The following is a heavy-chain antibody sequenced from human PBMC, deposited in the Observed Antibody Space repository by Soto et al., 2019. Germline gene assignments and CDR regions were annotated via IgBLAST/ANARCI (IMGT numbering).Heavy chain of an antibody. D-gene: IGHD3-3*01. CDR1: GFTFSDYY. J-gene: IGHJ4*02. CDR2: ISSSGSTI. V-gene: IGHV3-11*01. CDR3: ATLPFLEWLFLDY. Sequence: GGSLRLSCAASGFTFSDYYMSWIRQAPGKGLEWVSYISSSGSTIYYADSVKGRFTISRDNAKNSLYLQMNSLRAEDTAVYYCATLPFLEWLFLDYWGQGTLVTVSS.